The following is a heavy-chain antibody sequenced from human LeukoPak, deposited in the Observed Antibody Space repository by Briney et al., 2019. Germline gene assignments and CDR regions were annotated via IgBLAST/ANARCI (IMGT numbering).Heavy chain of an antibody. CDR2: INWNGGST. J-gene: IGHJ3*02. D-gene: IGHD5-24*01. V-gene: IGHV3-20*01. CDR1: GFTFDDYG. CDR3: ARARDGYPTAFDI. Sequence: GGSLRLSCAASGFTFDDYGMSWVRQAPGKGLEWVSGINWNGGSTGYADSVKGRFTISRDNAKNSLYLHMNSLRAEDTALYHCARARDGYPTAFDIWGQGTMVTVSS.